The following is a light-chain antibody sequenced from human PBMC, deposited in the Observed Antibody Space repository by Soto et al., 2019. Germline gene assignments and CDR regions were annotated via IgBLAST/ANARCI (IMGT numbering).Light chain of an antibody. V-gene: IGKV1-5*03. Sequence: DIQVTQSPSTLSASVGDRVTITCRASQSIGSWLAWYQQKPGKAPKVLIYKASSLESGVPSRFSGSGSGTEFTLTISSLQPDDFATYYCQQYDGCWWTFGQGTKVELK. J-gene: IGKJ1*01. CDR1: QSIGSW. CDR2: KAS. CDR3: QQYDGCWWT.